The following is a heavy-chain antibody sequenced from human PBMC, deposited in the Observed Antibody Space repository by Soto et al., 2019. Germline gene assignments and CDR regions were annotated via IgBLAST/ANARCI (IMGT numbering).Heavy chain of an antibody. CDR1: GFPFSANS. D-gene: IGHD3-10*01. Sequence: PGVSLRLSCAASGFTSGFPFSANSLNWVRQAPGTGLEWVASMDNSNSYIKYADSVKGRFTISRDNANNSLYLQMNSLRAADTAVYYCSRDRGLGPYFYGMDVWGQGTTVTVSS. V-gene: IGHV3-21*01. CDR3: SRDRGLGPYFYGMDV. J-gene: IGHJ6*02. CDR2: MDNSNSYI.